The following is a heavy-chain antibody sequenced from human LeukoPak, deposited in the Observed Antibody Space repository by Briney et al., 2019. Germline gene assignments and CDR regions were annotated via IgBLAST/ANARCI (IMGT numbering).Heavy chain of an antibody. CDR2: ITDSGGDM. CDR1: GCTFSDYY. CDR3: VRDLAVAGY. Sequence: GGSLRLSCAASGCTFSDYYMAWNWQAPGKGLEWVSYITDSGGDMYYSDSVKGRFTISRDNAQNSLYLQMYNLRDEDTAVHYCVRDLAVAGYWGQGTLVTVSS. J-gene: IGHJ4*02. V-gene: IGHV3-11*01. D-gene: IGHD6-19*01.